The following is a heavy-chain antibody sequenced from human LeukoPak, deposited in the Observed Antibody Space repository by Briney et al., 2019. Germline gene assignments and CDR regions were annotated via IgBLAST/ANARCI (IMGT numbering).Heavy chain of an antibody. Sequence: GSLRLSCAASGFTFSNAWMSWVRQAPGKGLEWVARIKSKTDGGTTDYAAPVKGRFTISRDDSKNTLYLQMNSLKTEDTAVYYCTTAYYDSSGYLFDYWGQGTLVTVSS. CDR3: TTAYYDSSGYLFDY. CDR2: IKSKTDGGTT. D-gene: IGHD3-22*01. V-gene: IGHV3-15*01. J-gene: IGHJ4*02. CDR1: GFTFSNAW.